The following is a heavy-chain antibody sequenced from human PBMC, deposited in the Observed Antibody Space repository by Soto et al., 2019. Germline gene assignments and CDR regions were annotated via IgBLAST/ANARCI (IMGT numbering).Heavy chain of an antibody. J-gene: IGHJ4*02. CDR1: GFTFSTYA. CDR3: ASHYDSRGFYYFDY. Sequence: PGGSLRLSCAASGFTFSTYAMSWVRQAPGKGLEWVSGISNSGGSTYYADSVKGRFTISRDNSKNTLYLQINSLRAEDTAIYYCASHYDSRGFYYFDYWGQGTLVTVSS. V-gene: IGHV3-23*01. CDR2: ISNSGGST. D-gene: IGHD3-22*01.